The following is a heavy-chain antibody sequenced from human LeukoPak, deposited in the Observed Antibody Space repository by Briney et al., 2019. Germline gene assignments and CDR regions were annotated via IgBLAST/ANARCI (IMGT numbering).Heavy chain of an antibody. Sequence: PGGSLRLSCAASGFTFSNYSINWVRQAPGKGLEWVSYISSSSSTIYYADSVKGRFTISRDNSKNTLYLQMNSLRAEDTAVYYCAKDVWLYGSGSYSAFDIWGQGTMVTVSS. CDR2: ISSSSSTI. D-gene: IGHD3-10*01. J-gene: IGHJ3*02. CDR1: GFTFSNYS. CDR3: AKDVWLYGSGSYSAFDI. V-gene: IGHV3-48*01.